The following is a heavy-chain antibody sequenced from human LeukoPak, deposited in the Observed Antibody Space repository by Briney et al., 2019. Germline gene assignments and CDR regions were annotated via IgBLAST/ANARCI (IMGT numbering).Heavy chain of an antibody. CDR1: GGTFSSYA. CDR2: IIPIFGTA. V-gene: IGHV1-69*06. Sequence: VASVKVSCKASGGTFSSYAISWVRQAPGQGLEWMGGIIPIFGTANYAQKFQGRVTITADKSTSTAYMELSSLRSEGTAVYYCARGGEAAAAAFDPWGQGTLVTVSS. J-gene: IGHJ5*02. D-gene: IGHD6-13*01. CDR3: ARGGEAAAAAFDP.